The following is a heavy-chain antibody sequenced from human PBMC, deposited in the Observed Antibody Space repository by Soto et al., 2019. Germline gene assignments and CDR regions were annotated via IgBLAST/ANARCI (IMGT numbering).Heavy chain of an antibody. CDR1: GFTFSSYS. Sequence: GSLRLSCAASGFTFSSYSMNWVRQAPGKGLEWVSSISSSSSYIYYADSVKGRFTISRDNAKNSLYLQMNSLRAEDTAVYYCARGGYSSSWYPLYFQHWGQGTLVTVSS. CDR2: ISSSSSYI. V-gene: IGHV3-21*01. D-gene: IGHD6-13*01. CDR3: ARGGYSSSWYPLYFQH. J-gene: IGHJ1*01.